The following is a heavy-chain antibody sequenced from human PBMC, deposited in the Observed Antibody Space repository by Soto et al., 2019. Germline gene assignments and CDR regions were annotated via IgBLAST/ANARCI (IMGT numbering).Heavy chain of an antibody. CDR1: GFTFSSYG. Sequence: PGGSLRLSCVASGFTFSSYGMHWARQAPGKGLEWVAVIWYDGSNKYYADSVKGRFTISRDNSKNTLYLQMNSLRAEDTAVYYCARVPPDGGLEYWGQGTLVTVSS. J-gene: IGHJ4*02. CDR3: ARVPPDGGLEY. CDR2: IWYDGSNK. V-gene: IGHV3-33*01. D-gene: IGHD3-16*01.